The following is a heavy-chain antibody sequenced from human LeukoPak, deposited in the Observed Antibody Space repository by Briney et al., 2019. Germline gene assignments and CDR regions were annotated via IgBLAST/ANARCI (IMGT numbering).Heavy chain of an antibody. CDR3: AGLGYCSGGSCHGHYYGMDV. D-gene: IGHD2-15*01. CDR2: TYYRSKWYN. CDR1: GDSVSSNSAA. Sequence: SQTLSLTCAISGDSVSSNSAAWNWIRQSPSRGLEWLGRTYYRSKWYNDYAVSVKSRITINPDTSKNQFSLQLNSVTPEDTAVYYCAGLGYCSGGSCHGHYYGMDVWGQGTTVTVSS. V-gene: IGHV6-1*01. J-gene: IGHJ6*02.